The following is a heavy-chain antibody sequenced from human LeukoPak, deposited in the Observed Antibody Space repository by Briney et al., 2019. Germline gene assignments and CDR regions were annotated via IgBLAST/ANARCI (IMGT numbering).Heavy chain of an antibody. CDR1: GFTFSSYW. V-gene: IGHV3-74*01. Sequence: GGSLRLSCAASGFTFSSYWMHWVRQAPGKGLVWVSRINNDGSSTSYADSVKGRFTISRDSAKNTLYLQMNSLRAEDTAVYYCARALSGWSTFDPWGQGTLVTVSS. J-gene: IGHJ5*02. D-gene: IGHD6-19*01. CDR3: ARALSGWSTFDP. CDR2: INNDGSST.